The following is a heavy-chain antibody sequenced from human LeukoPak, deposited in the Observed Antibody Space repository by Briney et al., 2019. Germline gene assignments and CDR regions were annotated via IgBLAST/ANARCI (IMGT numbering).Heavy chain of an antibody. Sequence: ASVKVSCKASGYTFTSYGISWVRQAPGQGLEWMGWISAYNGNTNYAQKLQGRVTMTTDTSTSTAYMELRSLRSDDTAVYYCARVSYGDYYYYGMDAWGQGTTVTVSS. CDR1: GYTFTSYG. CDR2: ISAYNGNT. J-gene: IGHJ6*02. D-gene: IGHD4-17*01. V-gene: IGHV1-18*01. CDR3: ARVSYGDYYYYGMDA.